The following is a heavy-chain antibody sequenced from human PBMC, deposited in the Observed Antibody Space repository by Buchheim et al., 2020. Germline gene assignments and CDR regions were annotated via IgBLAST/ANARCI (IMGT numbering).Heavy chain of an antibody. CDR2: IWDDGSNK. CDR3: ARDSLRYCSGGSCYLDY. CDR1: GFTFSSYG. Sequence: QVQLVESGGGVVQPGRSLRLSCAASGFTFSSYGMHWVRQAPGKGLEWVAVIWDDGSNKYYADSVKGRFTISRDNSKNTLYLQMNSLRAEDTAVYYCARDSLRYCSGGSCYLDYWGQGTL. J-gene: IGHJ4*02. V-gene: IGHV3-33*01. D-gene: IGHD2-15*01.